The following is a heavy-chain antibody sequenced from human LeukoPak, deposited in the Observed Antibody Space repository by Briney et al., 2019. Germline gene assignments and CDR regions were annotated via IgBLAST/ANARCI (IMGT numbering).Heavy chain of an antibody. J-gene: IGHJ4*02. CDR3: ARDFEHQAATLFDY. CDR2: ISSSSSYI. Sequence: GGSLRLSCAASGFTFSSYSMNWVRQAPGKGLEWVSSISSSSSYIYYADSVKGRFTISRDNAKSSLYLQMNSLRAEDTAVYYCARDFEHQAATLFDYWGQGTLVTVSS. CDR1: GFTFSSYS. D-gene: IGHD2-15*01. V-gene: IGHV3-21*01.